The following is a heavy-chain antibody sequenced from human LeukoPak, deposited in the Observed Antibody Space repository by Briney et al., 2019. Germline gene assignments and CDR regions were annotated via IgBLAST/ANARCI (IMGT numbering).Heavy chain of an antibody. D-gene: IGHD6-19*01. CDR1: GFTFDDYA. CDR3: ARDDSGPAY. Sequence: PGGSLRLSCAASGFTFDDYAMHWVRQAPGKGLEWVSGISWNSGSIGYADSVKGRFTISRDNAKNSLYLQMNSLRAEDTALYYCARDDSGPAYWGQGTLVTVSS. CDR2: ISWNSGSI. J-gene: IGHJ4*02. V-gene: IGHV3-9*01.